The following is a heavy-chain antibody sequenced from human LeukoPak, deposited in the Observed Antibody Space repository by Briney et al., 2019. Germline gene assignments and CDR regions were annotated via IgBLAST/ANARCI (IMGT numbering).Heavy chain of an antibody. D-gene: IGHD2-15*01. Sequence: ASVKVSCKASGYTFTSYGISWVRQAPGQGLEWMGWISVYNGNTNYAQKLQGRATMTTDTSTSTAYMELRSLRSDDTAVYYGASPYCSGGTCYAHDAFDIWGQGTMVTVSS. V-gene: IGHV1-18*01. CDR2: ISVYNGNT. CDR1: GYTFTSYG. CDR3: ASPYCSGGTCYAHDAFDI. J-gene: IGHJ3*02.